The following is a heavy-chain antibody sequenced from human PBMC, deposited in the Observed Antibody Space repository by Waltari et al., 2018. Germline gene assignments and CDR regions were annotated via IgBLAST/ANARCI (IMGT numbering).Heavy chain of an antibody. V-gene: IGHV3-23*01. Sequence: EVQLLESGGGLVQPGGSLRLSCAASEFTFSTYAMSWVRQAPGKGLEWGSAINNSGDSTYYAESVKGRFTISRDNSKNTLYLQMNSLRAEDTAIYYCAEDHGWLHYYWGQGTLVTVSS. CDR1: EFTFSTYA. CDR3: AEDHGWLHYY. J-gene: IGHJ4*02. CDR2: INNSGDST. D-gene: IGHD5-12*01.